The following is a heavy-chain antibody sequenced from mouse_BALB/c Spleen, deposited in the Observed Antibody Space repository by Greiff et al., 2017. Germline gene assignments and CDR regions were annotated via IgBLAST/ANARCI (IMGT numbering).Heavy chain of an antibody. J-gene: IGHJ2*01. Sequence: EVQVVESGGGLVKPGGSLKLSCAASGFTFSSYAMSWVRQTPEKRLEWVASISSGGSTYYPDSVKGRFTISRDNARNILYLQMSSLRSEDTAMYYCARHYHFDYWGRGTTLTVSS. D-gene: IGHD5-5*01. CDR1: GFTFSSYA. V-gene: IGHV5-6-5*01. CDR3: ARHYHFDY. CDR2: ISSGGST.